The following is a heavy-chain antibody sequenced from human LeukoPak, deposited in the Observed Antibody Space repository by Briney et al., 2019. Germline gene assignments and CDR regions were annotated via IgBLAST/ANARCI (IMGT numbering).Heavy chain of an antibody. D-gene: IGHD2-2*02. J-gene: IGHJ4*02. V-gene: IGHV3-9*01. Sequence: GGSLRLSCAASGFTFDDYAVHWVRQVPGKGLEWVQGFNWNTGNIDYADSVKGRFTISRDNAKNSLYLQMNSLRTEDTAFYYCAKVHCSSADCFTGGFDCWGQGTLVIVSS. CDR1: GFTFDDYA. CDR3: AKVHCSSADCFTGGFDC. CDR2: FNWNTGNI.